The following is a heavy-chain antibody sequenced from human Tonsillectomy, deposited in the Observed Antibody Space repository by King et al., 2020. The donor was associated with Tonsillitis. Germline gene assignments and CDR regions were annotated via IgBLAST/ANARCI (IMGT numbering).Heavy chain of an antibody. D-gene: IGHD3-16*02. V-gene: IGHV3-23*04. CDR3: AKDEADDYVWGSYRYTDYYYYGMDV. CDR1: GFTFSSYA. Sequence: VQLVESGGGLVQPGGSLRLSCAASGFTFSSYAMSWVRQAPGKGLEWVSAISGSGGSTYYADSVKGRFTISRDNSKNTLYLQMNSLRAEDTAVYYCAKDEADDYVWGSYRYTDYYYYGMDVWGQGTTVTVSS. J-gene: IGHJ6*02. CDR2: ISGSGGST.